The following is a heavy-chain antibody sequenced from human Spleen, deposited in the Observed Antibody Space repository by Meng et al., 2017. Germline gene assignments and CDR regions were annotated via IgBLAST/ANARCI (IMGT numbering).Heavy chain of an antibody. Sequence: GSLRLSCAVSGGSISSSNWWSWVRQPPGKGLEWIGEIYHSGSTNYNPSLKSRVYISVDKSKNQFSLKLNSVTAADTAVYYCARGELQWLVPHWFDPWGQGTLVTVSS. D-gene: IGHD6-19*01. CDR1: GGSISSSNW. J-gene: IGHJ5*02. CDR3: ARGELQWLVPHWFDP. V-gene: IGHV4-4*02. CDR2: IYHSGST.